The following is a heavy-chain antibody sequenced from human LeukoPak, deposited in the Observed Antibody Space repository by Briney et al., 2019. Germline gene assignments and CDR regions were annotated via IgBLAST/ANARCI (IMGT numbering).Heavy chain of an antibody. D-gene: IGHD5-18*01. CDR1: GFSFSSYG. V-gene: IGHV3-33*01. Sequence: GGSLRLSCAASGFSFSSYGMHWVRQAPGKGLEWVAVLWYDGSNKYYADSVKGRFTISRDNSKSRLYLQMNSLRAEDTAVYYCARDSGAAMTYFDHWGQGTLVTVSS. CDR3: ARDSGAAMTYFDH. CDR2: LWYDGSNK. J-gene: IGHJ4*02.